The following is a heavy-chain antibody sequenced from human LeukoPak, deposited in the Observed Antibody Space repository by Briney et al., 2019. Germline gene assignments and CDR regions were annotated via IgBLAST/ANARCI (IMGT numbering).Heavy chain of an antibody. J-gene: IGHJ4*02. CDR1: GFTFDDYT. V-gene: IGHV3-9*01. CDR2: ISWNSGSI. Sequence: QPGRSLRLSCAASGFTFDDYTMHWVRQAPGKGLEWVSGISWNSGSIAYADSVKGRFTISRDNAKNSLYLQMNSLRAEDTAVYYCARVVLRRGYSYGYYFDYWGQGTLVTVSS. D-gene: IGHD5-18*01. CDR3: ARVVLRRGYSYGYYFDY.